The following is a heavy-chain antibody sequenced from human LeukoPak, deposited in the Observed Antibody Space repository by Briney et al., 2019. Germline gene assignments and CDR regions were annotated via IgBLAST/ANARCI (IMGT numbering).Heavy chain of an antibody. CDR1: GYTFTSYV. CDR2: ISAYNGNT. J-gene: IGHJ6*02. D-gene: IGHD3-22*01. CDR3: ARDSSSVTPSGMDV. Sequence: GASVKVSCKAFGYTFTSYVITWGRQAPGQGLEWRGWISAYNGNTDYADNFQGRVIVTTDTSTSTAYMELRSLRSDDTAVYYCARDSSSVTPSGMDVWGQGTTVAVSS. V-gene: IGHV1-18*01.